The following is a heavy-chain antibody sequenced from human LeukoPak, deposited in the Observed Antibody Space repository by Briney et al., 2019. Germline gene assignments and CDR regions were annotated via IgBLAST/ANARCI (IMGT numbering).Heavy chain of an antibody. V-gene: IGHV3-30*18. Sequence: PGRSLRLSCAASGFTFSSYGMHWVRQAPGKGLEWVAVISYDGSNKYYADSVKGRFTISRDNSKNTLYLQMNSLRAEDTAVYYCAKGGYCSSTSCAEVDYWGQGTLVTVSS. J-gene: IGHJ4*02. CDR2: ISYDGSNK. CDR1: GFTFSSYG. CDR3: AKGGYCSSTSCAEVDY. D-gene: IGHD2-2*01.